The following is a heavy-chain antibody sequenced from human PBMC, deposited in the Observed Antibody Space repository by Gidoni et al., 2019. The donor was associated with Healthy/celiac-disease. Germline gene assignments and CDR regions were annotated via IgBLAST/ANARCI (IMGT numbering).Heavy chain of an antibody. D-gene: IGHD2-2*01. Sequence: QLQLQESGPGLVKPSETLSLTCTVSGGSISSRSYYWGWIRQPPGKGLEWIGSIYYSGSTYYNPSLKSRVTISVDTSKNQFSLKLSSVTAADTAVYYCARAQYIVVVPAASDAFDIWGQGTMVTVSS. V-gene: IGHV4-39*07. CDR3: ARAQYIVVVPAASDAFDI. CDR1: GGSISSRSYY. J-gene: IGHJ3*02. CDR2: IYYSGST.